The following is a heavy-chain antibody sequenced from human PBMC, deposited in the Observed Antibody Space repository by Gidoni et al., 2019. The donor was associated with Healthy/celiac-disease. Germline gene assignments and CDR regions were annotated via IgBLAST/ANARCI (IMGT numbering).Heavy chain of an antibody. D-gene: IGHD2-2*01. V-gene: IGHV3-74*01. J-gene: IGHJ5*02. CDR3: ARNSWVVVPAATYNWFDP. CDR1: GFTFSSYW. CDR2: INSDGSST. Sequence: EVQLVESGGGLVQPGGSLRLSCAASGFTFSSYWMHWVRQAPGKGLVWVSRINSDGSSTSYADSVKGRFTISRDNAKNTLYLQMNSLRAEDTAVYYCARNSWVVVPAATYNWFDPWGQGTLVTVSS.